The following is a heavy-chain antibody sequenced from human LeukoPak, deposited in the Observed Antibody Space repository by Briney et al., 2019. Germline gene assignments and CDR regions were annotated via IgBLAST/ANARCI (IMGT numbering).Heavy chain of an antibody. D-gene: IGHD3-9*01. Sequence: ASVKVACKASCHTFTSYGLSWVRHAPGQGLDWMGWISAYNGNTNYAQKLQGRVTMTTDTSTSTAYMELRSLRSDDTAVYYCARDTGYFDRLGNSWGQGTLVTVSS. J-gene: IGHJ5*02. V-gene: IGHV1-18*04. CDR2: ISAYNGNT. CDR1: CHTFTSYG. CDR3: ARDTGYFDRLGNS.